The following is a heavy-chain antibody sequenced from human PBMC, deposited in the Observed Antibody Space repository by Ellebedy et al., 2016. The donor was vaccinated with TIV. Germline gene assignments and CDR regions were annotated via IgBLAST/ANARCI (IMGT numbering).Heavy chain of an antibody. Sequence: GGSLRLXCAASGFTFSSYGMHWVRQAPGKGLEWVAVIWYDGSNKYYADSVKGRFTISRDNSKNTLYLQMNSLRAEDTAVYYCARDIRGSYGMDVWGQGTTVTVSS. CDR2: IWYDGSNK. D-gene: IGHD1-26*01. CDR1: GFTFSSYG. CDR3: ARDIRGSYGMDV. J-gene: IGHJ6*02. V-gene: IGHV3-33*08.